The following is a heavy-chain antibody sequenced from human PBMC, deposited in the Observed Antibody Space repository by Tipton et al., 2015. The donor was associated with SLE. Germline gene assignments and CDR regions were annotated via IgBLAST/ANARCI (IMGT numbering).Heavy chain of an antibody. V-gene: IGHV1-2*06. CDR3: AREHDSSGYYHDAFDI. CDR1: GYTFTGYY. CDR2: INPNSGGT. Sequence: QLVQSGPEVKKPGASVKVSCKASGYTFTGYYMHWVRQAPGQGLEWMGRINPNSGGTNYAQKFQGRVTMTRDTSSSTAYMELSRLRSDDTAVYYCAREHDSSGYYHDAFDIWGQGTMVPVSS. J-gene: IGHJ3*02. D-gene: IGHD3-22*01.